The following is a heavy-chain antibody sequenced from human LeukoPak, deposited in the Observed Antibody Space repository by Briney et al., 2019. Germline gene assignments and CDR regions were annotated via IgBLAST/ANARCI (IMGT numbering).Heavy chain of an antibody. CDR2: INAGNGNT. CDR1: GYTFTSYA. Sequence: ASVKVSCTASGYTFTSYAMHWVRQAPGQRLEWMGWINAGNGNTKYSQKFQGRVTITRDTSASTAYMELSSLRSEDTAVYYCARDRKSCTNGVCYRNAVDYWGQGTLVTVSS. V-gene: IGHV1-3*01. CDR3: ARDRKSCTNGVCYRNAVDY. J-gene: IGHJ4*02. D-gene: IGHD2-8*01.